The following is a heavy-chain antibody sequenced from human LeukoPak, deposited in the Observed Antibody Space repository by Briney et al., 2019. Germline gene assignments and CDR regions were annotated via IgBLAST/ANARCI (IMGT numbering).Heavy chain of an antibody. Sequence: SETLSLTCTVSGGSISSGGYYWSWIRQHPGKGLEWIGYIYYSGSTCYNPSLKSRVTISVDTSKNLFSLKLTSVTAADTAVYYCASSRELPGYYYMDVWGKGTTVTVSS. D-gene: IGHD1-26*01. J-gene: IGHJ6*03. V-gene: IGHV4-31*03. CDR1: GGSISSGGYY. CDR3: ASSRELPGYYYMDV. CDR2: IYYSGST.